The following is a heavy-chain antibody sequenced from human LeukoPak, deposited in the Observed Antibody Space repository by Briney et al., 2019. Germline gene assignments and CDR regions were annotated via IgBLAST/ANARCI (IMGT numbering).Heavy chain of an antibody. CDR3: TRDLELERNRWNYFES. Sequence: SQTLSLTCTVSGDSMRRFFWSWIRQPPGRGLAWIGSMHYSGDTKYNPSLKSRVSLSIDTSNQQFSLRLSSVTAADTAMYYCTRDLELERNRWNYFESWGQGTLVTVSS. V-gene: IGHV4-59*01. CDR1: GDSMRRFF. D-gene: IGHD1-1*01. J-gene: IGHJ4*02. CDR2: MHYSGDT.